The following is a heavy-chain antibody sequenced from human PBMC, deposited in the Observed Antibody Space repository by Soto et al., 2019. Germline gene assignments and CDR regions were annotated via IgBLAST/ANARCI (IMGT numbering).Heavy chain of an antibody. CDR2: IYYSGST. CDR1: GGSISSYY. D-gene: IGHD3-3*01. CDR3: ARGYYDFWSGYSKNYYYYYMDV. Sequence: QVQLQESGPGLVKPSETLSLTCTVSGGSISSYYWSWIRQPPGKGLEWIGYIYYSGSTNYHPSLKSRATLPVDTSKNQFSLKLSSVTAADTAVYYCARGYYDFWSGYSKNYYYYYMDVWGKGTTVTVSS. V-gene: IGHV4-59*01. J-gene: IGHJ6*03.